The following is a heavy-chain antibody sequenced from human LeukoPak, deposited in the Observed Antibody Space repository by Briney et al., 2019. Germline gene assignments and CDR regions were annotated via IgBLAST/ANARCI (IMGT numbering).Heavy chain of an antibody. Sequence: PGGSPRLSCSASGFIFSNYWMSWARPAPGKRLEWVANINQDGREKYYVDSVRGRFTISRDNAKNSLYLQMNSLRDEDMAVYYCARDNGMTSGWYAGRIDYYYGMDVWGQGTTVTVSS. CDR1: GFIFSNYW. D-gene: IGHD6-19*01. CDR2: INQDGREK. J-gene: IGHJ6*02. CDR3: ARDNGMTSGWYAGRIDYYYGMDV. V-gene: IGHV3-7*01.